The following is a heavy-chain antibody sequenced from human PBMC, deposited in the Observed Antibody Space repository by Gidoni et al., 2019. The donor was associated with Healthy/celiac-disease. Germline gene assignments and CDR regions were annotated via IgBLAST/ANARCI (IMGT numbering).Heavy chain of an antibody. CDR3: AKKVTVTDAFDI. Sequence: EVQLLESGGGLVQPGGSLRLSCAASAFPFSSYAMSWVRQAPGKGLEWVSAISGSGGSTYYADSVKGRFTISRDNSKNTLYLQMNSLRAEDTAVYYCAKKVTVTDAFDIWGQGTMVTVSS. V-gene: IGHV3-23*01. CDR1: AFPFSSYA. D-gene: IGHD4-17*01. CDR2: ISGSGGST. J-gene: IGHJ3*02.